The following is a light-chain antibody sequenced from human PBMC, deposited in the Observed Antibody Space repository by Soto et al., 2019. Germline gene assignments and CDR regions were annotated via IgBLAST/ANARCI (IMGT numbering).Light chain of an antibody. J-gene: IGKJ1*01. CDR1: QSITTN. V-gene: IGKV3-15*01. CDR3: QQYNDWPPKRT. CDR2: GAS. Sequence: EVVMTQSPVTLSVSPGERATLSCRASQSITTNLAWYQQKPGQAPRLLIYGASTRATGVPARFSGSGSGTQFTLPINRLQSEDFAVYYCQQYNDWPPKRTFGQGTKVDIK.